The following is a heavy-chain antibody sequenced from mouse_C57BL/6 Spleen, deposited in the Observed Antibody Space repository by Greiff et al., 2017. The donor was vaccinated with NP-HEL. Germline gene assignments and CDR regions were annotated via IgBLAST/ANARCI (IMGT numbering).Heavy chain of an antibody. V-gene: IGHV1-80*01. CDR3: ARGGGGYGYDAGLRAMDY. J-gene: IGHJ4*01. D-gene: IGHD2-2*01. CDR2: IYPGDGDT. Sequence: QVQLQQSGAELVKPGASVKISCKASGYAFSSYWMNWVKQRPGKGLEWIGQIYPGDGDTNYNGKFKGKATLTADKSSSTAYMQLSSLTSEDFAVFFCARGGGGYGYDAGLRAMDYWGQGTSVTVSS. CDR1: GYAFSSYW.